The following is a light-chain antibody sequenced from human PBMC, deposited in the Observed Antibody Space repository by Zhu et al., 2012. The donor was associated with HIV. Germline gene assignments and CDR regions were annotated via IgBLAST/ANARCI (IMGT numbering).Light chain of an antibody. CDR2: DAS. CDR1: QSIGSY. Sequence: IVLTQSPPTLSLSPGERATLSCRASQSIGSYLAWYQQKPGQAPRLLMYDASNGATGISARFSGSGSGTDFTLTISSLEPEDFAVYYCQQRNSNWFTFGGGTKVEI. CDR3: QQRNSNWFT. V-gene: IGKV3-11*01. J-gene: IGKJ4*01.